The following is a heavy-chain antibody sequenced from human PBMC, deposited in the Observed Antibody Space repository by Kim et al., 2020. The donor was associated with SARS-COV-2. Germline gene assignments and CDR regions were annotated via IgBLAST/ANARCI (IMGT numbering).Heavy chain of an antibody. J-gene: IGHJ4*02. Sequence: STRYYADSVKGRFTISRDNAKNSLYLQMNSRRAEDTAGYYCAGFDSSSWYWGQGTLVTVSS. D-gene: IGHD6-13*01. CDR2: STR. CDR3: AGFDSSSWY. V-gene: IGHV3-11*01.